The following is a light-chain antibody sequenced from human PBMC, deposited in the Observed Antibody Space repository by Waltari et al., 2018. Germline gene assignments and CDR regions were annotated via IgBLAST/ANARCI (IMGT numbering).Light chain of an antibody. Sequence: SYELTQPPSVSVAPGQTARITCEGSNLGSKSVHWYQQRPGQAPLLAFHDDNDRPSGIPGRLAGSNSGNTATLTISRVEAGDEADYYCHLWDSSSDHWVFGGGTRLTVL. CDR3: HLWDSSSDHWV. CDR1: NLGSKS. V-gene: IGLV3-21*02. J-gene: IGLJ3*02. CDR2: DDN.